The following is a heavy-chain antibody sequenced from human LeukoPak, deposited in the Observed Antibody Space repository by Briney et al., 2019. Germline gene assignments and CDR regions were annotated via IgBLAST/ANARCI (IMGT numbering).Heavy chain of an antibody. V-gene: IGHV1-24*01. D-gene: IGHD6-19*01. J-gene: IGHJ4*02. Sequence: ASVKVSCRVSGYTLTELSMHWVRQAPGKGLEWMGGFDPEDGETIYAQKFQGRVTMTEDTSTDTAYMELSSLRSEDTAVYYCATGVAVAGTPWVYWGQGTLVTVSS. CDR1: GYTLTELS. CDR2: FDPEDGET. CDR3: ATGVAVAGTPWVY.